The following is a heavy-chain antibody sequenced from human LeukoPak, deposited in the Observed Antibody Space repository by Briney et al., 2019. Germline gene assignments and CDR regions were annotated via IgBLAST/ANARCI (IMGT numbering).Heavy chain of an antibody. CDR2: ISGSGGST. J-gene: IGHJ6*02. D-gene: IGHD3-3*01. CDR3: AKGTDFWSGYRVSGYGMDV. CDR1: GFTFSSYA. Sequence: HPGGSLRLSCAASGFTFSSYAMSWVRQAPGKGLEWVSAISGSGGSTYYADSVKGRFTISRDNSKNTLYLQMNSLRAEDTAVYYCAKGTDFWSGYRVSGYGMDVWGQGTTVTVSS. V-gene: IGHV3-23*01.